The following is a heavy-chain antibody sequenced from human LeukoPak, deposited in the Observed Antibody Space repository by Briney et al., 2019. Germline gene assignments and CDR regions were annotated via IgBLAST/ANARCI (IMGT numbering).Heavy chain of an antibody. V-gene: IGHV3-7*01. CDR1: GFTFSSYW. Sequence: GGSLRLSCAASGFTFSSYWMSWVRQAPGKGLEWVANIKQDGSEKYYADSVKGRFTISRDNAKNSLYLQMNSLRAGDTAVYYCAREQLYYYDSSGYYDYWGQGTLVTVS. J-gene: IGHJ4*02. D-gene: IGHD3-22*01. CDR3: AREQLYYYDSSGYYDY. CDR2: IKQDGSEK.